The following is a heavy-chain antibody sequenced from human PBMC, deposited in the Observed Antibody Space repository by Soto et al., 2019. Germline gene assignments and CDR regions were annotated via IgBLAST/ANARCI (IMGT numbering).Heavy chain of an antibody. J-gene: IGHJ6*02. V-gene: IGHV4-4*07. Sequence: QVQLQESGPGLVKASETLSLTCTVSGDSISSYYWNWIRQPAGKGLEWIGRIDASGNSNYNPSLKSRVTMSVDTSKKQFSLKVTSVTATDTAVYYCARYSSNWFQTEGMDVWGQGTTVTVS. D-gene: IGHD6-13*01. CDR3: ARYSSNWFQTEGMDV. CDR1: GDSISSYY. CDR2: IDASGNS.